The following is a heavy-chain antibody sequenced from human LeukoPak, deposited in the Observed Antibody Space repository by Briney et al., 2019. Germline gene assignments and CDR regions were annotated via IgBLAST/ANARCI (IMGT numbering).Heavy chain of an antibody. J-gene: IGHJ5*02. V-gene: IGHV4-4*02. D-gene: IGHD2-8*01. CDR3: ANLGYCGNDDCYSTS. CDR2: IYQSGTT. Sequence: SETLSLTCAVSGGSISRRNWWSWVRQTPGRGLEWIGEIYQSGTTNYSPSLKSRVTISVDTSKTQFSLELTSVTAADSAVYYCANLGYCGNDDCYSTSWGQGILVTVSS. CDR1: GGSISRRNW.